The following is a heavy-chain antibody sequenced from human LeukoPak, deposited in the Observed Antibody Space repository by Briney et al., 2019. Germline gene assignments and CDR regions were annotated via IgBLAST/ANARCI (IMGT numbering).Heavy chain of an antibody. Sequence: GSLRLSCAASGFTFSSYGMHWVRQAPGKGLEWVAFIRYDGSNKYYADSVKGRFTISRDDSKNTLYLQMNSLRAEDTATYYCAKGYYFDILSGYSSLDSWGQGTLVTVSS. V-gene: IGHV3-30*02. J-gene: IGHJ4*02. CDR3: AKGYYFDILSGYSSLDS. CDR2: IRYDGSNK. CDR1: GFTFSSYG. D-gene: IGHD3-9*01.